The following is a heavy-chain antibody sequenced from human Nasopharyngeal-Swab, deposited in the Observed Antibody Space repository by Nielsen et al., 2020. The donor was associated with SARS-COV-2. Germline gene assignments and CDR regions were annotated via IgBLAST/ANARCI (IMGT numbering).Heavy chain of an antibody. CDR1: GYSFTSYW. J-gene: IGHJ5*02. Sequence: GESLKISCKGSGYSFTSYWIGWVRQMPGKGLEWMGIIYPGDSDTRYSPSFQGQVTIPADKSISTAYLQWSSLKASDTAMYYCARLWECSSTSCYADLGWFDPWGQGTLVTVSS. V-gene: IGHV5-51*01. CDR2: IYPGDSDT. D-gene: IGHD2-2*01. CDR3: ARLWECSSTSCYADLGWFDP.